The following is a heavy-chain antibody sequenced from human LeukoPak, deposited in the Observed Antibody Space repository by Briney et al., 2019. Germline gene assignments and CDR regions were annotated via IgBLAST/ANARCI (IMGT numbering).Heavy chain of an antibody. CDR3: ARYAYSSGWKSFDI. D-gene: IGHD6-19*01. CDR2: IYYSGRN. J-gene: IGHJ3*02. Sequence: SETLSLTCTVSGGSISSDYWSWIRRPPGKGLEWIGYIYYSGRNIYNPSLKSRVTISVDTSKNQFSLKLSSVTAADTAVYFCARYAYSSGWKSFDIWGQGTVVTVSS. V-gene: IGHV4-59*01. CDR1: GGSISSDY.